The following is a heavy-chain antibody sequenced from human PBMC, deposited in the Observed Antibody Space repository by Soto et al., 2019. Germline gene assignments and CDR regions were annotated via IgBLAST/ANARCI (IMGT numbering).Heavy chain of an antibody. J-gene: IGHJ4*02. CDR1: GFTFSNYG. CDR2: IWYDGVKN. CDR3: ARDGDVNTGFGKDY. D-gene: IGHD3-16*01. Sequence: GGSLRLSCAASGFTFSNYGMHWVRQAPGKGLEWVAFIWYDGVKNYYAESVKGRFAISRDNSKNTLYLQMNSLRVEDTAVYYCARDGDVNTGFGKDYWGQGTLVTVSS. V-gene: IGHV3-33*01.